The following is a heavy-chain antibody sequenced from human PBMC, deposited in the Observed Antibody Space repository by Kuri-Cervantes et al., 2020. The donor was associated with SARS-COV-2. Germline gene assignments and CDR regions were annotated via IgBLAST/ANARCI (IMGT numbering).Heavy chain of an antibody. CDR3: AKDARAAAGHFDY. CDR2: VRRDGSNY. Sequence: GASLKTSCAASCFTFSSYSMNWVRQAPGKGLEWVGFVRRDGSNYYYADSVRGRFTISRDNSKNTLYLQRNSLRAEDTAVYYCAKDARAAAGHFDYWGQGTLVTVSS. CDR1: CFTFSSYS. V-gene: IGHV3-30*02. D-gene: IGHD6-13*01. J-gene: IGHJ4*02.